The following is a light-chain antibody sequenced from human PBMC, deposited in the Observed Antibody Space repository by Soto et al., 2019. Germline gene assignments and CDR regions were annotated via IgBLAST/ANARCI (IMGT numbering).Light chain of an antibody. V-gene: IGLV4-69*01. CDR2: VNGDGSH. CDR1: SGHSTYA. Sequence: QPVLTQSPSASASLGASVKLTCTLSSGHSTYAITWHQQQPEKGPRYLMKVNGDGSHNKGDGIPDRFSGSSSGLERYLTISRLQSEDEPDYYCQTWGTGIQVFGGGTKLTVL. J-gene: IGLJ2*01. CDR3: QTWGTGIQV.